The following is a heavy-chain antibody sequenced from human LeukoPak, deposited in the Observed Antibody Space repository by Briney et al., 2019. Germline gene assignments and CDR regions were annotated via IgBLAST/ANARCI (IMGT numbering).Heavy chain of an antibody. D-gene: IGHD6-6*01. CDR1: GFTFSSYG. CDR2: IWYDGSNK. CDR3: ARDGVYPLGDY. V-gene: IGHV3-33*01. J-gene: IGHJ4*02. Sequence: GGSLRLSCAASGFTFSSYGMHWVRQAPGKGLEWVAVIWYDGSNKYYADSVKGRFTISRDNSKNTLYLQMNILRAEDTAVYYCARDGVYPLGDYWGQGTLVTVSS.